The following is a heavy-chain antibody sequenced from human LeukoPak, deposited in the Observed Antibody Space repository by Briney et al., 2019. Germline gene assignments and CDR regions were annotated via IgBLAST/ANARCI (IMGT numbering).Heavy chain of an antibody. J-gene: IGHJ6*04. CDR2: IWYDGSNK. CDR1: GFTFSSYG. V-gene: IGHV3-33*06. Sequence: PGGSLRLSCAASGFTFSSYGMHWVRQAPGKGLEWVAVIWYDGSNKYYADSVKGRFTISRDNSKNTLYLQMNSLRAEDTAVYYCAKDLGDSGSYYYYYGMDVWGKGTTVTVSS. CDR3: AKDLGDSGSYYYYYGMDV. D-gene: IGHD1-26*01.